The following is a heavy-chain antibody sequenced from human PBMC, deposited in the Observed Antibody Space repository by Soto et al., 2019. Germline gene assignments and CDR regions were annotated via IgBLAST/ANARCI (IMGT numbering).Heavy chain of an antibody. J-gene: IGHJ4*02. D-gene: IGHD6-13*01. CDR1: GFTFSSYG. CDR2: ISEDGSNK. Sequence: VGSLRLSCATSGFTFSSYGIHWVRQAPGKGLEWVALISEDGSNKYHADSVKGRFTISRDNSKNTLYLQMNSLRTEDTAVYYCAKVKYSSRWYHFGKWGQGTLVTVSS. V-gene: IGHV3-30*18. CDR3: AKVKYSSRWYHFGK.